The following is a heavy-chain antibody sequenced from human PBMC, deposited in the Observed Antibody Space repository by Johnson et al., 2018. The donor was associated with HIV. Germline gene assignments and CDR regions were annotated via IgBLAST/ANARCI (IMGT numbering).Heavy chain of an antibody. Sequence: QVQLVESGGGLVKPGGSLRLSCAASGFTFSNAWMSWVRQAPGKGLEWVSYISSSGSTIYYADSVKGRFTISRDNAKNSLYLQMNSLRAEETAVYYCARATDQRLDAFDIWGQGTMVTVSS. V-gene: IGHV3-11*04. CDR1: GFTFSNAW. CDR2: ISSSGSTI. J-gene: IGHJ3*02. D-gene: IGHD6-25*01. CDR3: ARATDQRLDAFDI.